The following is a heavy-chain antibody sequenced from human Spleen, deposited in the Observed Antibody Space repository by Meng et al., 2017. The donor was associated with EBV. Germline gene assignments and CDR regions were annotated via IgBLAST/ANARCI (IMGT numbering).Heavy chain of an antibody. CDR1: GYTFTDNY. Sequence: QVQLVQSGTEVKKPXASVKVSCKASGYTFTDNYMHWLRQAPGQGLEWMGRINPGGGTKYAQRFQDRVTMTRDTSISTAYMELSSLTSDDTAVYYCARGGMVVVVTAFDYWGQGTLGTVSS. CDR2: INPGGGT. CDR3: ARGGMVVVVTAFDY. J-gene: IGHJ4*02. D-gene: IGHD3-22*01. V-gene: IGHV1-2*06.